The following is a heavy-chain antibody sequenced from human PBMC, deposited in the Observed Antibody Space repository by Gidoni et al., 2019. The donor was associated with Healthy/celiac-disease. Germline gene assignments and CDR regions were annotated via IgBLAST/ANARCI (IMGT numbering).Heavy chain of an antibody. Sequence: EVQLVESGGGVVRPGGSLRRSCAASGFTFADYGMGWVRQAPGKGLEWVSGINWNGCSTGYADSVKGRFTISRDNAKNSLYLQMNSLRAEDTALYYCARGVSSGWFGAFDIWGQGTMVTVSS. CDR2: INWNGCST. CDR3: ARGVSSGWFGAFDI. D-gene: IGHD6-19*01. J-gene: IGHJ3*02. V-gene: IGHV3-20*04. CDR1: GFTFADYG.